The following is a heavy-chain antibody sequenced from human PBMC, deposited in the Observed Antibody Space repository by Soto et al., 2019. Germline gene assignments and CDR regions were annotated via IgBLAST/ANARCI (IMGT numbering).Heavy chain of an antibody. CDR3: ARLMITFGGEPRRGYYYGMDV. J-gene: IGHJ6*02. D-gene: IGHD3-16*01. CDR2: IYPGDSDT. V-gene: IGHV5-51*01. Sequence: PGESLKISCKGSGYSFTSYWIGWVRQMPGKGLERMGIIYPGDSDTRYSPSFQGQVTISADKSISTAYLQWSSLKASDTAMYYCARLMITFGGEPRRGYYYGMDVWGQGTTVTVSS. CDR1: GYSFTSYW.